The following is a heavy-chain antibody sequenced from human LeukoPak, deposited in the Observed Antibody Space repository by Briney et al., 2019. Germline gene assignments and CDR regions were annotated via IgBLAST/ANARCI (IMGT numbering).Heavy chain of an antibody. J-gene: IGHJ4*02. CDR1: GYTFTGYY. CDR3: ATGVSKYDTENY. D-gene: IGHD3-22*01. V-gene: IGHV1-2*02. CDR2: INPNSGGT. Sequence: GTSVKVSCKASGYTFTGYYMHWVRQAPGQGLEWMGWINPNSGGTNYAQKFQGRVTMTEDTSTDTVYMELSSLRSEDTAVYYCATGVSKYDTENYWGQGTLVTVSS.